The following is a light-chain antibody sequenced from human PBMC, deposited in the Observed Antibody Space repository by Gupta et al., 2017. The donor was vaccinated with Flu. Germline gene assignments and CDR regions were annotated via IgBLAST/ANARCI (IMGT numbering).Light chain of an antibody. Sequence: DIQMTQSPSSLSASVGDRVTITCRASQTISRHLNWYQQKPGKAPKLLIYAASSLQSGVPSRFSGSGSGTDFTLSITRLRTEDFATYYCQQSYSAPYTFGQGTKVDIK. V-gene: IGKV1-39*01. J-gene: IGKJ2*01. CDR2: AAS. CDR3: QQSYSAPYT. CDR1: QTISRH.